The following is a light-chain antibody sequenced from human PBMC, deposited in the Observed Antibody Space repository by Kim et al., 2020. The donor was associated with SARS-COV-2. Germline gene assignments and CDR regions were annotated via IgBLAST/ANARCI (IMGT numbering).Light chain of an antibody. J-gene: IGLJ3*02. CDR1: SGHSIYA. CDR3: QTWGPGIRV. V-gene: IGLV4-69*01. CDR2: VNSDGSH. Sequence: SVKLTRPLDSGHSIYAIAWHQKQPEKGPRYLMKVNSDGSHSKGDGLPDRFSGSTSGAERYLTISSLQSEDEADYYCQTWGPGIRVFGGGTQLTVL.